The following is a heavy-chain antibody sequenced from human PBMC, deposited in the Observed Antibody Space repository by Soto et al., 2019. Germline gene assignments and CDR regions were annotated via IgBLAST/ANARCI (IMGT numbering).Heavy chain of an antibody. CDR3: AISVSAWEEIAY. J-gene: IGHJ4*02. D-gene: IGHD2-8*01. CDR1: GFSFSTHH. V-gene: IGHV3-21*01. Sequence: EVQLVESGGGLVKPGGSLRLSCVGSGFSFSTHHMNWVRQAPGKGLEWVAVINTDSSNIHYADSVKGRFSISRDNAKNSLFLEMNSLRAEDTALYHCAISVSAWEEIAYCGLGTLVTVSS. CDR2: INTDSSNI.